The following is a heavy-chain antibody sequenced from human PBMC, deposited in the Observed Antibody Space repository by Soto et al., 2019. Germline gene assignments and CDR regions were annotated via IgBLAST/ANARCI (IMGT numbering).Heavy chain of an antibody. V-gene: IGHV3-33*01. CDR2: IWYDGSNK. CDR3: ASASTVTDYFYYMDV. Sequence: GGSLRLSCTASEFTFSSYGMHWVRQAPGKGLEWVALIWYDGSNKFHADSVKGRFTISRDNSKNTLYLQMNNLRAEDTAVYYCASASTVTDYFYYMDVWGTGTTVTVSS. J-gene: IGHJ6*03. D-gene: IGHD4-17*01. CDR1: EFTFSSYG.